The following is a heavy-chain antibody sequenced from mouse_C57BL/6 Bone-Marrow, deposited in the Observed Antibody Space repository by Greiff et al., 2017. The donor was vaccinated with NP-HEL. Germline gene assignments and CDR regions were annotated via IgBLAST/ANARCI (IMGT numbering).Heavy chain of an antibody. CDR1: GFTFTDYY. Sequence: VQLKESGGGLVQPGGSLSLSCAASGFTFTDYYMSWVRQPPGKALEWLGFIRNKANGYTTEYSASVQGRFTISRDNSQSILYLQMNALRAEDSATYYCARSSYDYDEYFDVWGTGTTVTVSS. V-gene: IGHV7-3*01. CDR2: IRNKANGYTT. D-gene: IGHD2-4*01. CDR3: ARSSYDYDEYFDV. J-gene: IGHJ1*03.